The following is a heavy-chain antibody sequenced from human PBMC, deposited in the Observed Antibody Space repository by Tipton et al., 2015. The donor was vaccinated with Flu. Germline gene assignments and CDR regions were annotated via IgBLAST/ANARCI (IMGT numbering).Heavy chain of an antibody. D-gene: IGHD2/OR15-2a*01. J-gene: IGHJ4*02. Sequence: TLSLTCTVPGYSISSGYYWGWIRQPPGKGLEWIGSIYHSGSTYYNPSLKSRVTISVDTSKNQFSLKLSSVTAADTAVYYCARNIPSSLFDYWGQGTLVTVSS. CDR3: ARNIPSSLFDY. CDR2: IYHSGST. V-gene: IGHV4-38-2*02. CDR1: GYSISSGYY.